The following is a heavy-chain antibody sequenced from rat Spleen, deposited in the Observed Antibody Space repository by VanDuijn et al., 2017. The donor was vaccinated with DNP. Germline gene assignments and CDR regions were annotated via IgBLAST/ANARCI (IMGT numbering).Heavy chain of an antibody. V-gene: IGHV5-31*01. D-gene: IGHD1-2*01. CDR2: ITISGGST. CDR3: AACSPIAPRSTSNY. Sequence: EVQLVESGGDLVQPGRSLKLSCVASGLTFNNYWMTWIRQVPGKGLEWVASITISGGSTYYPDSVKGRFTISRDNAENTVYLQMNSLRSEDTATYFCAACSPIAPRSTSNYWGQGVMVTVSS. CDR1: GLTFNNYW. J-gene: IGHJ2*01.